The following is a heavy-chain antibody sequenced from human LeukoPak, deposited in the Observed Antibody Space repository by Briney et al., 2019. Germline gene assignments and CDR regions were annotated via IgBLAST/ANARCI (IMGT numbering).Heavy chain of an antibody. CDR2: MNPDSTNT. J-gene: IGHJ4*02. V-gene: IGHV1-8*03. CDR1: GYTFTSYD. Sequence: ASVKVSCKASGYTFTSYDINWVRQATGQGLEWMGWMNPDSTNTGYAQRFQDRVTITRNTSISTAYMELSSLRSEDTAVYYCARSSSGYYDFDYWGQGTLVTVSS. CDR3: ARSSSGYYDFDY. D-gene: IGHD3-22*01.